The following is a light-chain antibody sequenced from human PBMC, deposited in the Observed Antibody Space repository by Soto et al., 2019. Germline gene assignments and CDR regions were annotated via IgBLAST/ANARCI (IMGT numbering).Light chain of an antibody. CDR1: SSNIGAGYD. CDR3: QSYDSSLSGNVV. Sequence: QPVLTQPPSVSGAPGQRVTISCTGSSSNIGAGYDVHWYQQLPGTAPKLLIYGNSNRPSGVPDRFSGSKSGTSASLAITGLQAEDEADYYCQSYDSSLSGNVVFGGGTNLTVL. CDR2: GNS. V-gene: IGLV1-40*01. J-gene: IGLJ2*01.